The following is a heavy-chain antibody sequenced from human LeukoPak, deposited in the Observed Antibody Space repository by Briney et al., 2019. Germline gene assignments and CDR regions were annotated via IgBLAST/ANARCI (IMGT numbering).Heavy chain of an antibody. J-gene: IGHJ5*02. V-gene: IGHV1-69*13. CDR3: ARGLGGYCSGGSCHSNWFDP. D-gene: IGHD2-15*01. CDR1: GYTLTELS. Sequence: GASVKVSCKVSGYTLTELSMHWVRQAPGKGLEWMGGIIPIFGTANYAQKFQGRVTITADESASTAYMELSSLRSEDTAVYYCARGLGGYCSGGSCHSNWFDPWDQGTLVTVSS. CDR2: IIPIFGTA.